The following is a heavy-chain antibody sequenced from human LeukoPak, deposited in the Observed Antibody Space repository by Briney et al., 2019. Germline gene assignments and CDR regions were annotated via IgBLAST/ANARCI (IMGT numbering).Heavy chain of an antibody. CDR2: ISYDGSNK. D-gene: IGHD3-3*01. J-gene: IGHJ6*02. CDR3: ARDDYDFWSGYYTAKVYYGMDV. CDR1: GFTFSSYA. V-gene: IGHV3-30-3*01. Sequence: GRSLRLSCAASGFTFSSYAMHWVRQAPGKGLEWVAVISYDGSNKYYADSVKGRFTISRDNSKNTLYLQMNSLRAEDTAVYYCARDDYDFWSGYYTAKVYYGMDVWGQGTTATVSS.